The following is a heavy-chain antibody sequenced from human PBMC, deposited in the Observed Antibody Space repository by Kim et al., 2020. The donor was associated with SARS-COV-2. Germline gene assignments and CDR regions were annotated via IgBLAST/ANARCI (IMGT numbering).Heavy chain of an antibody. V-gene: IGHV3-13*04. CDR3: ARGPIEEGIRATKGYFDL. D-gene: IGHD1-20*01. CDR2: IGTKADT. Sequence: GGSLRLSCAASGFTFSSYDMHWVRQGTEKGLEWVSSIGTKADTYYPDSVKDRLTISRENAKDSFYLQLNSLRAEDTAVYYWARGPIEEGIRATKGYFDLWGRGTVVTVSS. CDR1: GFTFSSYD. J-gene: IGHJ2*01.